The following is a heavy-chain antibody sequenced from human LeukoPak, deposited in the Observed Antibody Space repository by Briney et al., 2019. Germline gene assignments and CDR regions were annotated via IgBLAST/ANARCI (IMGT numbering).Heavy chain of an antibody. D-gene: IGHD2-8*01. CDR2: MNPNSGNT. Sequence: GASVKVSCKASGYTFTSYDINWVRQATGQGLEWMGWMNPNSGNTGYAQKLQGRVTMTRNTSISTAYMELSSLRSEDTAVYYCARGSREHRLMVYAIRHSYYYMDVWGKGTTVTVSS. V-gene: IGHV1-8*01. CDR3: ARGSREHRLMVYAIRHSYYYMDV. CDR1: GYTFTSYD. J-gene: IGHJ6*03.